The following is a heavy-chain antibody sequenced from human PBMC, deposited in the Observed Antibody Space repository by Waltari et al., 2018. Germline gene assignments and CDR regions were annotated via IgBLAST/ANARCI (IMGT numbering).Heavy chain of an antibody. V-gene: IGHV3-23*01. D-gene: IGHD3-22*01. J-gene: IGHJ4*02. Sequence: EVQLLESGGGLVQPGGSLRLSCAASGFTFSSYAMSWVRQAPGKGLEWVSAISGSGGSTYYADSVKGRFTISRDNSKNTLYLQMNSLRAEDTAVYYCAKGGAYYYDSSGYLSYFDYWGQGTLVTVSS. CDR2: ISGSGGST. CDR1: GFTFSSYA. CDR3: AKGGAYYYDSSGYLSYFDY.